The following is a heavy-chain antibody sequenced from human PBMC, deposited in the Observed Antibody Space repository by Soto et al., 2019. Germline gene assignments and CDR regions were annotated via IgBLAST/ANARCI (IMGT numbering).Heavy chain of an antibody. CDR3: ARSLGSKNAFDI. CDR1: GYTFPSHW. D-gene: IGHD3-16*01. Sequence: EVQLVESGGGLVQPGGSLRLSCAASGYTFPSHWMHWFRQAPGKGLEWVSRIDSDEISTNYADSVKGRFTISRDNVKNTLYLQMNSLRAEDTAIYYCARSLGSKNAFDIWGPGTKVTVSS. CDR2: IDSDEIST. J-gene: IGHJ3*02. V-gene: IGHV3-74*02.